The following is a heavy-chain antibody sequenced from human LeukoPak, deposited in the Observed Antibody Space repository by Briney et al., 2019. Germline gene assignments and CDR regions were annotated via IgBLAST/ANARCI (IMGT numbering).Heavy chain of an antibody. CDR1: GFTFSSYG. J-gene: IGHJ4*02. CDR2: ISGSGGST. Sequence: GGSLRLSCAASGFTFSSYGMSWVRQAPGKGLEWVSAISGSGGSTYYADSVKGRFTISRDNSKNTLYLQMNSLRAEDTAVYYCAKDRFGGSYWYYFDYWGQGTLVTVSS. D-gene: IGHD1-26*01. V-gene: IGHV3-23*01. CDR3: AKDRFGGSYWYYFDY.